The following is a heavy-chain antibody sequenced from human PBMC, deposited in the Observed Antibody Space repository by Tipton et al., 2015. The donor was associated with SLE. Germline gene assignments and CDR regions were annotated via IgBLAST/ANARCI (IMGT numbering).Heavy chain of an antibody. CDR1: GGSISSGGYY. J-gene: IGHJ4*02. CDR3: ARDLPTVTTQPGEDFDY. V-gene: IGHV4-31*03. Sequence: GLVKPSETLSLTCTVSGGSISSGGYYWSWIRQHPGKGLEWIGYIYYSGSTYYNPSLKSRVTISVDTSKNQFSLKPSSVTAADTAVYYCARDLPTVTTQPGEDFDYWGQGTLVTVSS. D-gene: IGHD4-17*01. CDR2: IYYSGST.